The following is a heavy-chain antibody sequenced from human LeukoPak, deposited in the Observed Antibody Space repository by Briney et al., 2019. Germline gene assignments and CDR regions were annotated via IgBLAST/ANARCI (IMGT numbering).Heavy chain of an antibody. J-gene: IGHJ4*02. CDR2: FDPEDGKT. CDR3: ARVGYYYDSSGYYPFDY. Sequence: GASVKVSCKVSGYSLTELSMHWVRQAPGKGLEWMGGFDPEDGKTIYAPKFQGRVTMTEDTSTDTAYMELRSLRSADTAVYYCARVGYYYDSSGYYPFDYWGQGTLVTVSS. V-gene: IGHV1-24*01. D-gene: IGHD3-22*01. CDR1: GYSLTELS.